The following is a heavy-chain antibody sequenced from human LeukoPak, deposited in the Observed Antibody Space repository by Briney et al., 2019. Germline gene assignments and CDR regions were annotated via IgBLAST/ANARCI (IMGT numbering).Heavy chain of an antibody. D-gene: IGHD3-22*01. CDR1: SGSISGYY. CDR2: IFYSGST. CDR3: ARAYYYDSSGYLFDY. V-gene: IGHV4-59*12. Sequence: SETLSLTCSVSSGSISGYYWNWIRQPPGKGLEWIGQIFYSGSTTYNPSLKSPVTISVDTSKNQFSLKVRSVTAADTAVYYCARAYYYDSSGYLFDYWGQGTLVTVSS. J-gene: IGHJ4*02.